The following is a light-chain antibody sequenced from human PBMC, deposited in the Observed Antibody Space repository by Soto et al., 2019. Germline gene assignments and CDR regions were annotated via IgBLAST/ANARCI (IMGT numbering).Light chain of an antibody. V-gene: IGKV3-20*01. Sequence: EVVLTQSPGTLSLSPGERATLSCRASQSVSSSYLAWYQQRPGQAPRLLIYGASRRATGIPDRFSGSGSGTDFTLAISRLEPEDFAVYYCQQYGSPTRTFGQGTKVDIK. CDR1: QSVSSSY. CDR2: GAS. CDR3: QQYGSPTRT. J-gene: IGKJ1*01.